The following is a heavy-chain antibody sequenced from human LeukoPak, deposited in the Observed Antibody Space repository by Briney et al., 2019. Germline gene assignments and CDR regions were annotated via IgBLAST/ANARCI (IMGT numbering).Heavy chain of an antibody. CDR2: IKQDGSEN. CDR1: GSTLSSYG. V-gene: IGHV3-7*01. CDR3: AKTEYYYGPDYYYYYMDV. J-gene: IGHJ6*03. D-gene: IGHD3-10*01. Sequence: QPGGPLRLSCEASGSTLSSYGMPWSRQAPGKGLEWVANIKQDGSENYYVDSVKGRFAISRDNAKNSLYPQMNSLRAEDTAVYYCAKTEYYYGPDYYYYYMDVWGKGTTVTISS.